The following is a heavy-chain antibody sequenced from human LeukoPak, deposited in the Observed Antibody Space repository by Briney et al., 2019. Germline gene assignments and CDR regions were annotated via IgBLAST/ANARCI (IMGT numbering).Heavy chain of an antibody. Sequence: SETLSLKCTVSGGSLSSYYWSWIRQPAGKGLEWIGRTHTTGTTHYNPSLKGRISMSMDTSRNQFSLKLSSVTAADTAVYYCARHESYGDANWFDPWGQGTLVTVSS. J-gene: IGHJ5*02. CDR2: THTTGTT. D-gene: IGHD4-17*01. CDR1: GGSLSSYY. CDR3: ARHESYGDANWFDP. V-gene: IGHV4-4*07.